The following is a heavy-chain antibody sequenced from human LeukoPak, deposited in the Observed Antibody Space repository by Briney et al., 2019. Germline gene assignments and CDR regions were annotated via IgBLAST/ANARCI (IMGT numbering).Heavy chain of an antibody. CDR2: INHSGST. V-gene: IGHV4-34*01. CDR3: ARSTVATNWYFDY. CDR1: GGSFSGYY. J-gene: IGHJ4*02. D-gene: IGHD5-12*01. Sequence: SETLSLTCAVYGGSFSGYYWSWIRQPPGKGLEWIGEINHSGSTNYNPSLKSRVTISVDTSKNQFSLKLSSVTAADTAVYYCARSTVATNWYFDYWGQGTLVTVSS.